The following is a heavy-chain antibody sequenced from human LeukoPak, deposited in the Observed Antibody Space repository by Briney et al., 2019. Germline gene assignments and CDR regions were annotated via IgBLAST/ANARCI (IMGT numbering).Heavy chain of an antibody. CDR3: ARSLVPHYYYYYMDV. Sequence: SETLSLTCIVSGGSISSYYWSWIRQPAGKGLEWIGRIYTSGSTNYNPSLKSRVTMSVDTSKNQFSLKLSSVTAADTAVYYCARSLVPHYYYYYMDVWGKGTTVTVSS. CDR1: GGSISSYY. J-gene: IGHJ6*03. D-gene: IGHD6-6*01. V-gene: IGHV4-4*07. CDR2: IYTSGST.